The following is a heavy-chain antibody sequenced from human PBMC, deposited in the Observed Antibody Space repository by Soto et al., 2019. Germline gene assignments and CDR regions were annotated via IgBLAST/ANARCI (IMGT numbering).Heavy chain of an antibody. V-gene: IGHV4-38-2*01. J-gene: IGHJ4*02. Sequence: ASETLSLTCDVSGEPMTGGYYWSWIRHSPGKGLEWIGSIYYGGATYYNPSLRSRLTISIDASKNQFSLRLTSVTAADTALYYCARGWYYFDFWGQGTLVTVSS. CDR1: GEPMTGGYY. D-gene: IGHD2-8*01. CDR3: ARGWYYFDF. CDR2: IYYGGAT.